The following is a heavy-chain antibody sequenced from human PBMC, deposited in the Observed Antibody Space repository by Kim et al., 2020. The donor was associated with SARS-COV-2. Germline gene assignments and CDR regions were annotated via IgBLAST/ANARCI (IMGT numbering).Heavy chain of an antibody. J-gene: IGHJ4*02. Sequence: ASVKVSCKASGYTFTSYAMNWVRQAPGQGLEWMGWINTNTGNPTYAQGFTGRFVFSLDTSVSTAYLQISSLKAEDTAVYYCARGIGLRVSNYYGSGSQGDYWGQGTLVTVSS. CDR3: ARGIGLRVSNYYGSGSQGDY. D-gene: IGHD3-10*01. CDR1: GYTFTSYA. CDR2: INTNTGNP. V-gene: IGHV7-4-1*02.